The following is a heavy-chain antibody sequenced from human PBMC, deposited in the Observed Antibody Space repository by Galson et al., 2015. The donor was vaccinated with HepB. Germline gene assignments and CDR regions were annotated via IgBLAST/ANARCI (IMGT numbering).Heavy chain of an antibody. Sequence: SLRLSCAASGFTFSSFAMSWVRQPPGEGLERVSSISKSATVTYYVDREKGRFTISRDDSKSTLYLQINGLRAEDTAIYYCATGFKLAGAAWGQGTLVTVSS. D-gene: IGHD6-19*01. CDR3: ATGFKLAGAA. CDR1: GFTFSSFA. CDR2: ISKSATVT. V-gene: IGHV3-23*01. J-gene: IGHJ5*02.